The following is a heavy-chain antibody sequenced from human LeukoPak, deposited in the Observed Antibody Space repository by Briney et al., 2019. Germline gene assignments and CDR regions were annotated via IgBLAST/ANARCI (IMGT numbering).Heavy chain of an antibody. Sequence: NPGGSLRLSCAASGFTFSSYSMNWVRQAPGKGLEWVSSISSSSSYIYYADSVKGRFTISRDNAKNSLYLQMISLRAEDTAVYYCARDPKYSSSWYEGYWFDPWGQGTLVTVSS. V-gene: IGHV3-21*01. J-gene: IGHJ5*02. CDR2: ISSSSSYI. D-gene: IGHD6-13*01. CDR3: ARDPKYSSSWYEGYWFDP. CDR1: GFTFSSYS.